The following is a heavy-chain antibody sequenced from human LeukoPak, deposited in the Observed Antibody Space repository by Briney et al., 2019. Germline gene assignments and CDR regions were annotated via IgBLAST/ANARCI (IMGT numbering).Heavy chain of an antibody. CDR1: GGTFSSYA. J-gene: IGHJ4*02. V-gene: IGHV1-69*13. CDR2: IIPFFGTA. D-gene: IGHD1-1*01. Sequence: GASVTVSCKASGGTFSSYAISWVRQAPGQGLEWMGGIIPFFGTANYAQKFQGRGTVTADESKRTAYMELSSLRSEDTAVYFCAREGRGTDRHFDYWGQGTVVTVSS. CDR3: AREGRGTDRHFDY.